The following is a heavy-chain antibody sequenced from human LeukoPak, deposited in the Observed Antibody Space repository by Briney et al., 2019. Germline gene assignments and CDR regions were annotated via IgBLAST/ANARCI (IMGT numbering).Heavy chain of an antibody. V-gene: IGHV3-23*01. D-gene: IGHD2-2*01. CDR3: AKRGNPAVGHHYLDV. J-gene: IGHJ6*03. CDR1: AFTFSSYD. Sequence: PGGSLRLSCAASAFTFSSYDMSWVRQAPGKGLEWVFYIALSGGSSFYADSVKGRFTLSRDNSKNTLYLQMNSLGAEDTAVYYCAKRGNPAVGHHYLDVWGEGTTVSVSS. CDR2: IALSGGSS.